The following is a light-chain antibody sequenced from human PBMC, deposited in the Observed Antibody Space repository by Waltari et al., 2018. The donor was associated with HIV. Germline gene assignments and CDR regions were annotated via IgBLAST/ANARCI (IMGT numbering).Light chain of an antibody. CDR1: QVIGND. CDR2: AAS. V-gene: IGKV1-6*02. Sequence: AIQMTQSPSSLSASVGDRVTITCRASQVIGNDLGWYQQKPGQAPKALIYAASSLQTGIPSRFSGSRSGTDVTLTISSLQTEDSATYYCLQDGSFPLTFGPGTKVDV. J-gene: IGKJ3*01. CDR3: LQDGSFPLT.